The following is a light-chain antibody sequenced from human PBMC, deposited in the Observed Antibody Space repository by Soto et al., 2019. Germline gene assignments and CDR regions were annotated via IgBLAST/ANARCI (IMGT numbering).Light chain of an antibody. CDR2: VNSDGSH. CDR1: SEHSSYA. CDR3: QTWGTGTVV. V-gene: IGLV4-69*01. J-gene: IGLJ2*01. Sequence: QLVLTQSPSASASLGASVKLTCTLSSEHSSYAIAWHQPQPETGPRYVMKVNSDGSHRKGDGIPDRFSGSSSGAERYLTISSLQSEDETDYYCQTWGTGTVVFGGGTKVTVL.